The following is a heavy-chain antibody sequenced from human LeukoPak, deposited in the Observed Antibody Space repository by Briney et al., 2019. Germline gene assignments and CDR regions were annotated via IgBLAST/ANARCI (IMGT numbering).Heavy chain of an antibody. J-gene: IGHJ3*02. CDR1: GFTLSSYA. V-gene: IGHV3-21*01. D-gene: IGHD4-23*01. CDR3: VTDYGGSSGAFDI. CDR2: ISSSSSDI. Sequence: PGESLRLSCTGSGFTLSSYAMNWVRRAPGQGLEWVSSISSSSSDIYYTDSVKGRLTISRDNAKNSLYLQMNSLRAEDTAVYYCVTDYGGSSGAFDIWGQGTMVTVSS.